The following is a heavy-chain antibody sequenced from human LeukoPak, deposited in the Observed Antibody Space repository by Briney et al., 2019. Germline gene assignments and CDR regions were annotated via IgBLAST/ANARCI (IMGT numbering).Heavy chain of an antibody. CDR1: GFTFSSYA. V-gene: IGHV3-23*01. Sequence: GGSLRLSCAASGFTFSSYAMSWVRQAPGKGLEWVSTISGSGSTYYADSVKGRFTISRDNAKNSLYLQMNSLRAEDTAVYYRAELGITMIGGVWGKGTTVTISS. CDR2: ISGSGST. J-gene: IGHJ6*04. CDR3: AELGITMIGGV. D-gene: IGHD3-10*02.